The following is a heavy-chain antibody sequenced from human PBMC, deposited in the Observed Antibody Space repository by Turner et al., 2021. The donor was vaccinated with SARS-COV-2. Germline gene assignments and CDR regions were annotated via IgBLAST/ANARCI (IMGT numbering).Heavy chain of an antibody. V-gene: IGHV3-23*01. D-gene: IGHD3-22*01. CDR3: AKADRVMIVVVITLFDY. Sequence: EVQLLESGGGLVQPGGSLSLSCAASGFTFSSYAMSWVRQAPGKGVEWVSAISGSGGSTYYADSVKGRFTISRDNSKNTLYLQMNSLRAEDTAVYYCAKADRVMIVVVITLFDYWGQGTLVTVSS. CDR2: ISGSGGST. CDR1: GFTFSSYA. J-gene: IGHJ4*02.